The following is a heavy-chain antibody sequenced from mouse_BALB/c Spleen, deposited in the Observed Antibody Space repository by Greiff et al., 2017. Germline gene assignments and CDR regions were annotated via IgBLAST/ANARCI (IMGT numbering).Heavy chain of an antibody. Sequence: EVKLMESGPGLVKPSQSLSLTCTVTGYSITSDYAWNWIRQFPGNKLEWMGYISYSGSTSYNPSLKSRISITRDTSKNQFFLQLNSVTTEDTATYYCARLDYYGSSYYFDYWGQGTTLTVSS. CDR2: ISYSGST. CDR1: GYSITSDYA. CDR3: ARLDYYGSSYYFDY. V-gene: IGHV3-2*02. J-gene: IGHJ2*01. D-gene: IGHD1-1*01.